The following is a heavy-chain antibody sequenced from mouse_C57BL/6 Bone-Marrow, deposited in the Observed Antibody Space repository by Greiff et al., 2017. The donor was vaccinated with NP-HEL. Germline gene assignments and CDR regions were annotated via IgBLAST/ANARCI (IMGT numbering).Heavy chain of an antibody. CDR2: IYPGDGDT. J-gene: IGHJ3*01. V-gene: IGHV1-82*01. Sequence: QVQLQQPGAELVKPGASVKISCKASGYAFSSSWMNWVKQRPGKGLEWIGRIYPGDGDTNYNGKFKGKATLTADKSSSTAYMQLSSLTSEDSAVYFCARRSWFAYWGQGTLVTVSA. CDR1: GYAFSSSW. CDR3: ARRSWFAY.